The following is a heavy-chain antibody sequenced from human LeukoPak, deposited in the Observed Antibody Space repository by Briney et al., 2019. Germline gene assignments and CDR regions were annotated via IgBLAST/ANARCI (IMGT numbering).Heavy chain of an antibody. J-gene: IGHJ4*02. V-gene: IGHV4-38-2*02. CDR2: IYHSGST. CDR3: ARDGRAGSLFAY. Sequence: PSETLSLTCTVSGYPISSGYYWGWIRQPPGKGLEWIGSIYHSGSTYYNPSLKSRVTISVDTSKNQFSLKLSSMTAADTAIYYCARDGRAGSLFAYWGQGTLVTVSS. D-gene: IGHD6-19*01. CDR1: GYPISSGYY.